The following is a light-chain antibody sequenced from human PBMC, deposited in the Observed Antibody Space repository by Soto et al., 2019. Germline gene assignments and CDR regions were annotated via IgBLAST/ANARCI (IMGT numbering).Light chain of an antibody. Sequence: QSVLTQPPSASGSPGQSVTISCIGTSSDVGGYNYVSWYQQHPGKAPKLIISEVSKRPSGVPDRFSGSKSGNTASLTVSGLQAEDEADYLCSSYAGSNDLVFGGGTQLTVL. CDR1: SSDVGGYNY. CDR2: EVS. V-gene: IGLV2-8*01. CDR3: SSYAGSNDLV. J-gene: IGLJ3*02.